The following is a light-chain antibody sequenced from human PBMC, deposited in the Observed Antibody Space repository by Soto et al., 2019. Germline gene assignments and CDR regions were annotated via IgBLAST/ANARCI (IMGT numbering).Light chain of an antibody. CDR1: QSVAGSY. J-gene: IGKJ5*01. V-gene: IGKV3-20*01. CDR2: GAS. CDR3: QQYGSSSEIT. Sequence: EIVMTQSPATLSVSPGERATLSCRASQSVAGSYLAWYQQKPGQAPRLLIYGASSRATGFPDRFSGSGSGTDFTLTISGLEPEDSAVYYCQQYGSSSEITFGQGTRLEI.